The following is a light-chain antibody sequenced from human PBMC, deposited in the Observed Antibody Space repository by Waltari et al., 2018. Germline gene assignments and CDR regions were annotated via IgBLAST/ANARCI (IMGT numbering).Light chain of an antibody. V-gene: IGLV2-11*01. Sequence: QSALTQPRSVSGSPGQSVTISCTGTSSDVGGFNYVSWYQQHPGKAPKIMISDVIKRPSGVPDRFSGSKSDNTASLTISGLQAEDEADYYCCSYAGSYTVLFGGGTKLTVL. CDR2: DVI. J-gene: IGLJ2*01. CDR3: CSYAGSYTVL. CDR1: SSDVGGFNY.